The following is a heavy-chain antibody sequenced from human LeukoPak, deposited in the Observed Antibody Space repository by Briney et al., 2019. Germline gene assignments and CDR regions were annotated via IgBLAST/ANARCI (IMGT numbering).Heavy chain of an antibody. Sequence: GGSLRLSCAASGFTFSDYAMTWVRQAPGKGLEWVSGISTGGGDTYYADSVKGRFTISRDNSKNTLYLEMNTLRAEDTAVYYCATLTDYDEKGGSVDYWGQGTLVTVSS. J-gene: IGHJ4*02. V-gene: IGHV3-23*01. CDR3: ATLTDYDEKGGSVDY. CDR2: ISTGGGDT. CDR1: GFTFSDYA. D-gene: IGHD4-17*01.